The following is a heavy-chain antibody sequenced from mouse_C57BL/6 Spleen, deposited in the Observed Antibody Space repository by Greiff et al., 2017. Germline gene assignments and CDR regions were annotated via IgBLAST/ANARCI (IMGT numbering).Heavy chain of an antibody. D-gene: IGHD1-1*01. Sequence: EVKLMESGGGLVKPGGSLKLSCAASGFTFSDYGMHWVRQAPEKGLEWVAYISSGSSTIYYADTVKGRFTISRDNAKNTLFLQMTSLRSEDTAMYYCALITTVPYYAMDYWGQGTSVTVSS. V-gene: IGHV5-17*01. CDR2: ISSGSSTI. CDR3: ALITTVPYYAMDY. CDR1: GFTFSDYG. J-gene: IGHJ4*01.